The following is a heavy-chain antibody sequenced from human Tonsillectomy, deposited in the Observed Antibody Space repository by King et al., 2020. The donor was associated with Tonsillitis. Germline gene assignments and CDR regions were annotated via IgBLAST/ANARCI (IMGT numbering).Heavy chain of an antibody. Sequence: QLQESGPGLVKPSETLSLTCTVSGGSISGSNYYWGWIRQPPGKGLEWIGSIYYTGYTYQNPSLKSRVTISVDTSKNQFSLNLSSVTAADTAVYYCVRHGRGVVTADYWGQGTLVTVSS. D-gene: IGHD2-21*02. CDR2: IYYTGYT. J-gene: IGHJ4*02. V-gene: IGHV4-39*01. CDR3: VRHGRGVVTADY. CDR1: GGSISGSNYY.